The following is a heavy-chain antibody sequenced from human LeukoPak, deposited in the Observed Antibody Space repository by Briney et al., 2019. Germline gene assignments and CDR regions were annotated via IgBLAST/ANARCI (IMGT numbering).Heavy chain of an antibody. CDR1: GFTVSSNY. Sequence: GGSLRLSCAASGFTVSSNYMSWVRQAPGKGLEWVSVIYSGGSTYYADSVKSRFTISRHNSKNTLYLQMNSLRAEDTAVYYCASTFTVGATVILDYWGQGILVTVSS. CDR3: ASTFTVGATVILDY. D-gene: IGHD1-26*01. V-gene: IGHV3-53*04. CDR2: IYSGGST. J-gene: IGHJ4*02.